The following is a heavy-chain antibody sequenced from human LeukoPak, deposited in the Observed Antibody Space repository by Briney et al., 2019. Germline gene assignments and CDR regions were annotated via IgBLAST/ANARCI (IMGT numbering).Heavy chain of an antibody. CDR3: ARGNYDFWSGYSTAYYYMDV. Sequence: PSETLSLTCTVSGGSISSYYWSWIRQPPGKGLEWIGYIYYSGSTNYNPSLKSRVTISGDTSKNQFSLRLSSVTAADTAVYYCARGNYDFWSGYSTAYYYMDVWGKGTTVTVSS. V-gene: IGHV4-59*08. D-gene: IGHD3-3*01. J-gene: IGHJ6*03. CDR2: IYYSGST. CDR1: GGSISSYY.